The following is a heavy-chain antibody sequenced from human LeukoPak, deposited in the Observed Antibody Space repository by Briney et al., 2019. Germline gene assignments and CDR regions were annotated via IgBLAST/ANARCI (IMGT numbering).Heavy chain of an antibody. CDR1: GGSISSRNYY. Sequence: SETMSFTSTSSGGSISSRNYYWGWMRQPPVKGLERIGSMYYSGNVYYNSSLKSRITMSGDKSKNQVSLTLSSVTAADTAVYYCARRGRILSAFDIWGQGTMVTVSS. CDR3: ARRGRILSAFDI. V-gene: IGHV4-39*01. CDR2: MYYSGNV. D-gene: IGHD2-15*01. J-gene: IGHJ3*02.